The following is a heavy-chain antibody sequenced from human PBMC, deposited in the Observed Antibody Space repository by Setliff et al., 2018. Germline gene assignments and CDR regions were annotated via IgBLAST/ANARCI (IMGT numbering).Heavy chain of an antibody. J-gene: IGHJ4*02. D-gene: IGHD2-21*01. V-gene: IGHV4-61*10. CDR2: MYQSKTT. CDR3: VRVPAFGGIVGTHGVDY. CDR1: GGSVNSGYDN. Sequence: SETLSLTCTVSGGSVNSGYDNWNWLRQPAGKRLEWIGCVYHMYQSKTTYHNPSLKSRVAISLDTSKNQFSLKLSSVTAADTAVYYCVRVPAFGGIVGTHGVDYWGQGTLVTVSS.